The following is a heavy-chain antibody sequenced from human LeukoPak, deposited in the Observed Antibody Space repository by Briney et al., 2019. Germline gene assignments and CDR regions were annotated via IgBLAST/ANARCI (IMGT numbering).Heavy chain of an antibody. D-gene: IGHD1/OR15-1a*01. J-gene: IGHJ4*02. Sequence: GGSLRLSCAASGFTFSSYEMNWVRQAPGKGLEWVSYISSSGSTIYYADSVKGRFTISRDNAKNSLYLQMNSLRAEDTAVYYCARSPGRTSFDYWGQGTLVTVSS. CDR2: ISSSGSTI. V-gene: IGHV3-48*03. CDR1: GFTFSSYE. CDR3: ARSPGRTSFDY.